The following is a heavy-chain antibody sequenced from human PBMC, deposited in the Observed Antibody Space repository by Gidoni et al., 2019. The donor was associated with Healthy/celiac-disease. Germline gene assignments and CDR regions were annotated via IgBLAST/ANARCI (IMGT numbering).Heavy chain of an antibody. V-gene: IGHV3-20*04. CDR3: ARDRGFSSSLPSAFDY. Sequence: EVQLVESGGGVVRPGGSLRLSCAASGFTFDVYGMSWVRQAPGKGLGWVSGINWNGGSTGYADSVKGRFTISRDNAKNSLYLQMNSLRAEDTALYYCARDRGFSSSLPSAFDYWGQGTLVTVSS. J-gene: IGHJ4*02. CDR1: GFTFDVYG. D-gene: IGHD6-13*01. CDR2: INWNGGST.